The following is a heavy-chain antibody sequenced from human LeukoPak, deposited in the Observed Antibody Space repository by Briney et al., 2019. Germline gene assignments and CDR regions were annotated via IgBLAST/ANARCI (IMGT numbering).Heavy chain of an antibody. CDR2: IWYDGSNK. CDR3: ARGASGSYYVDY. Sequence: GGSLRPSCAASGFTFSSYGMHWVRQAPGKGLEWVAVIWYDGSNKYYADSVKGRFTISRDNAKNTVYLQMNSLRAEDTAVYYCARGASGSYYVDYWGQGILVTVSS. CDR1: GFTFSSYG. J-gene: IGHJ4*02. D-gene: IGHD1-26*01. V-gene: IGHV3-33*01.